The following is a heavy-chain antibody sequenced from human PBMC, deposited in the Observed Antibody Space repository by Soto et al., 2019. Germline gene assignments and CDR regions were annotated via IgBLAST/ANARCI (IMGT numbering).Heavy chain of an antibody. Sequence: GGSLRLSCAASGFTFSNYAMSWVRQAPGKGLEWVSAISGSGGSTYYADAVKGRFTISRDNSKNTLYLQMNSLRAEDTAVYYCAKVGVRVAAAVYGMDVWGQGTTVT. V-gene: IGHV3-23*01. D-gene: IGHD6-13*01. CDR1: GFTFSNYA. CDR3: AKVGVRVAAAVYGMDV. CDR2: ISGSGGST. J-gene: IGHJ6*02.